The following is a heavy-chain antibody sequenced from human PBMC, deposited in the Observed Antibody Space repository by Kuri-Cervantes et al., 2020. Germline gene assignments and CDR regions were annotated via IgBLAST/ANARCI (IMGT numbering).Heavy chain of an antibody. CDR2: IYHSGST. D-gene: IGHD3-16*02. Sequence: GSLRLSCAVSGGSISSSNWWSWVRQPPGKGLEWIGEIYHSGSTNYNPSLKSRVTISVDKSKNQFSLKLSSVTAADTAVYYCARGVGYYDYIWGSYRTRDDAFDIWGQGTMVTVSS. V-gene: IGHV4-4*02. CDR3: ARGVGYYDYIWGSYRTRDDAFDI. J-gene: IGHJ3*02. CDR1: GGSISSSNW.